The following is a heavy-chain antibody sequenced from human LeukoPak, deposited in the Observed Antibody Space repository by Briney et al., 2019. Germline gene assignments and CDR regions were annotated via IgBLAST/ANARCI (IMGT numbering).Heavy chain of an antibody. D-gene: IGHD3-22*01. CDR2: IYTSGST. CDR1: GGSISSGSYY. V-gene: IGHV4-61*02. CDR3: ARRRRYYDSSGYYYAYFDY. Sequence: PSQTLSLTCTVSGGSISSGSYYWSWIRQPAGKGLEWIGSIYTSGSTNYNPSLKSRLTISVDTSKNQFSLKLSSVTAADTAVYYCARRRRYYDSSGYYYAYFDYWGQGTLVTVSS. J-gene: IGHJ4*02.